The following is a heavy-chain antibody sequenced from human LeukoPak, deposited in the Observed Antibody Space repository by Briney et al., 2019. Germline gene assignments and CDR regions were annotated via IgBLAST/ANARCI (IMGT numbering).Heavy chain of an antibody. J-gene: IGHJ4*02. D-gene: IGHD2-2*01. CDR3: ARDPSYHGGYFDY. CDR1: GGSINSYY. V-gene: IGHV4-59*01. CDR2: IYYSGST. Sequence: SETLSLTCTVSGGSINSYYWSWIRQPPGKGLEWIGYIYYSGSTNYNPSLKRRVTISVDTSKNQFSLKLSSVTAADTAVYYCARDPSYHGGYFDYWGQGTLVTVFS.